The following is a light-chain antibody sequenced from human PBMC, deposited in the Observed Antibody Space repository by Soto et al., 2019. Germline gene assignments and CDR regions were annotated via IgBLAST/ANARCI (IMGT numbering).Light chain of an antibody. CDR3: QQYHTWPIT. J-gene: IGKJ4*01. Sequence: EIVVTQSPATLSVSPGERATLSCRASQSVSSNLAWYQQKPGQAPRLLIYGASTRATGIPFKFIGSGSGTEFTLTISSLQSEDCAIYYCQQYHTWPITFGGGTKVDIK. CDR1: QSVSSN. CDR2: GAS. V-gene: IGKV3-15*01.